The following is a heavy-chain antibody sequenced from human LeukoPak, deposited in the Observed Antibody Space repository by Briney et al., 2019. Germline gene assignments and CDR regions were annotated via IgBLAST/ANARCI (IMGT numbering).Heavy chain of an antibody. CDR1: GGSISSGGYY. Sequence: SETLSLTCTVSGGSISSGGYYWSWIRQHPGKGLEWIGYIYYSGSTYYNPSLKSRVTISVDTSKNQFSLKLSSVTAADTAVYYCARDPAYCGGDLGCWFDPWGQGTLVTVSS. J-gene: IGHJ5*02. CDR3: ARDPAYCGGDLGCWFDP. CDR2: IYYSGST. D-gene: IGHD2-21*02. V-gene: IGHV4-31*03.